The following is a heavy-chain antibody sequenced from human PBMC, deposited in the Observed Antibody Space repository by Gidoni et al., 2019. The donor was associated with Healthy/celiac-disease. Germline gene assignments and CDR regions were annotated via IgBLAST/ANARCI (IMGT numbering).Heavy chain of an antibody. CDR3: ARAAITMIVVVFNAFDI. CDR1: GGSISSGGSY. V-gene: IGHV4-31*03. CDR2: IYYSGST. J-gene: IGHJ3*02. D-gene: IGHD3-22*01. Sequence: VQLQESGPGLVKPSQTLSPTCTVSGGSISSGGSYWSWIRQHPGKGLEWIGYIYYSGSTYYNPSLKSRVTISVDTSKNQFSLKLSSVTAADTAVYYCARAAITMIVVVFNAFDIWGQGTMVTVSS.